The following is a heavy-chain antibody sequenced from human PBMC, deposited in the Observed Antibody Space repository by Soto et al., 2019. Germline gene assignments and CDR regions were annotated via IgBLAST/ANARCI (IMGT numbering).Heavy chain of an antibody. D-gene: IGHD3-3*01. Sequence: EVQLVESGGGLVQPGGSLRLSCAASGFTVSSNYMSWVRQAPGKGLEWVSVIYSGGSTYYADSVKGRFTISRDNSKNTLYLQMNSLRAEDTAVYYCARGLDEWTGAFWSGYPLPFDYWGQGTLVTVSS. CDR3: ARGLDEWTGAFWSGYPLPFDY. CDR2: IYSGGST. J-gene: IGHJ4*02. V-gene: IGHV3-66*01. CDR1: GFTVSSNY.